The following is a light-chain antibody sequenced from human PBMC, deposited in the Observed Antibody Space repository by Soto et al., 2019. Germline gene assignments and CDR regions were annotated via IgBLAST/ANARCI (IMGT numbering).Light chain of an antibody. J-gene: IGKJ2*01. CDR1: QSISTH. CDR3: QQTYSIPYT. CDR2: GAS. V-gene: IGKV1-39*01. Sequence: DIQMTQSPSSLSSSVGDRVTITCRASQSISTHLNWYQQRPGKAPKLLIYGASTLQSGVPSGFSGSGSGTDFALTISNLQPEDSATYYCQQTYSIPYTFGQGTKLEIK.